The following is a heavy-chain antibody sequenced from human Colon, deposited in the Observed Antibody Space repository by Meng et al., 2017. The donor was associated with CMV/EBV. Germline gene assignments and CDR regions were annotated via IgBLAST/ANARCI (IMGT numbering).Heavy chain of an antibody. J-gene: IGHJ5*02. CDR2: IYYSGST. Sequence: LRLSCTVSGGSISSGGYYWSWIRQHPGKGLEWIGYIYYSGSTYYNPSLKSRVTISVDTSKNQFSLKLSSVTAADTAVYYCAGESQQLVAWWFDPWGQGTLVTVSS. CDR1: GGSISSGGYY. CDR3: AGESQQLVAWWFDP. V-gene: IGHV4-31*03. D-gene: IGHD6-13*01.